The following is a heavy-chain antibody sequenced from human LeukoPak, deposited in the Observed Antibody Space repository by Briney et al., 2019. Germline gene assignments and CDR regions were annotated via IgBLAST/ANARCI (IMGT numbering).Heavy chain of an antibody. CDR2: IKGDGSEI. Sequence: TGGSLRLSCAASGFSFSTYWVRWARQTPGKGLEWVANIKGDGSEINYVDSVKGRFTISRDNAKNSLSLQMNSLTADDTGVYYCAREGLPYSGDHWGQGTLVTVSS. D-gene: IGHD4-11*01. V-gene: IGHV3-7*01. J-gene: IGHJ4*02. CDR1: GFSFSTYW. CDR3: AREGLPYSGDH.